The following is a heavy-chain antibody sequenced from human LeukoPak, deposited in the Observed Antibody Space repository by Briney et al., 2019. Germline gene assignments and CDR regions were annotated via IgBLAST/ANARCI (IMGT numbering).Heavy chain of an antibody. V-gene: IGHV3-43*02. CDR2: ISGDGVST. Sequence: PGGSLRLSCVASGLPIADFAMHWVRQAPGKGLKWASLISGDGVSTFYADSVKGRFSISRDNSKNSLSLEMNSLRTEDTAMYYCARESGKFDYWGQGTLVAVSS. J-gene: IGHJ4*02. CDR1: GLPIADFA. CDR3: ARESGKFDY.